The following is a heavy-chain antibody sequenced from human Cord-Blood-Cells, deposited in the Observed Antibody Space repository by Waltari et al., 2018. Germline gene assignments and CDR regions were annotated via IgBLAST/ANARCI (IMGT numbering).Heavy chain of an antibody. Sequence: EVQLVQSGAEVTKPGAHVKLACKASGYPFSDLDMHCGQQAPGKGPEWMVLVGTEDDETIYAGKFQGRVTITADTSTDTAYMELSSLRSEDTAVYYCAAGLGYSGSYDYWGQGTLVTVSS. V-gene: IGHV1-69-2*01. CDR2: VGTEDDET. D-gene: IGHD1-26*01. CDR1: GYPFSDLD. J-gene: IGHJ4*02. CDR3: AAGLGYSGSYDY.